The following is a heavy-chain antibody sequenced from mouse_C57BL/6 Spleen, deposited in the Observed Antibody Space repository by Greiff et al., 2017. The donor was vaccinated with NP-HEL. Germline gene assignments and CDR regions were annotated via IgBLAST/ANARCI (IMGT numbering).Heavy chain of an antibody. CDR2: INPNNGGT. CDR1: GYTFTDYY. J-gene: IGHJ2*01. CDR3: ASYGSSPGDY. D-gene: IGHD1-1*01. V-gene: IGHV1-26*01. Sequence: VQLQQSGPELVKPGASVKISCKASGYTFTDYYMNWVKQSHGKSLEWIGDINPNNGGTSYNQKFKGKATLTVDKSSSTAYMELRSLTSEDSAVYYCASYGSSPGDYWGQGTTLTVSS.